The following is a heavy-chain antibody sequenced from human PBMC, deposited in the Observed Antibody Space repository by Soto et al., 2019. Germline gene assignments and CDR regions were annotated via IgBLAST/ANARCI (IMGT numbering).Heavy chain of an antibody. CDR3: ARPLEWFGDDAFDL. CDR1: GFTFNKYA. Sequence: QVQLVESGGGVVQPGRSLRLSCAAAGFTFNKYAMDWVRQVPGKGLEWVALIAYDSSDKKYADSVKGRFTISRDNAKDTLFLHMSNLRPEVTALYCCARPLEWFGDDAFDLWGRGTMVMVSS. V-gene: IGHV3-30-3*01. D-gene: IGHD3-10*01. CDR2: IAYDSSDK. J-gene: IGHJ3*01.